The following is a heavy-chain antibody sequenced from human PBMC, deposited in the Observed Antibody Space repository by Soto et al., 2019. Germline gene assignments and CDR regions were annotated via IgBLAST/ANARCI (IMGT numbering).Heavy chain of an antibody. D-gene: IGHD5-18*01. V-gene: IGHV3-33*01. CDR2: IWYDGSNK. CDR1: GFTFSSYG. CDR3: ARDFQGYSYGYGAFDI. Sequence: PGGSLRLSCAASGFTFSSYGMHWVRHAPGKGLEWVAVIWYDGSNKYYADSVKGRFTISRDNSKNTLYLQMNSLRAEDTAVYYCARDFQGYSYGYGAFDIWGQGTMVTVSS. J-gene: IGHJ3*02.